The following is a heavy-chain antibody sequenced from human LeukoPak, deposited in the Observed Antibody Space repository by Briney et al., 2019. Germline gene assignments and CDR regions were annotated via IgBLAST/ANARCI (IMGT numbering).Heavy chain of an antibody. V-gene: IGHV4-4*07. CDR2: IYTSGST. CDR3: ARDVRGYSGYALDY. J-gene: IGHJ4*02. D-gene: IGHD5-12*01. Sequence: PSETLSLTCTVSGGSISSYYWSWXXXXXXXXXXXXGRIYTSGSTNYNPSLKSRVTMSVDTSKNQFSLKPSSVTAADTAVYYCARDVRGYSGYALDYWGQGTLVTVSS. CDR1: GGSISSYY.